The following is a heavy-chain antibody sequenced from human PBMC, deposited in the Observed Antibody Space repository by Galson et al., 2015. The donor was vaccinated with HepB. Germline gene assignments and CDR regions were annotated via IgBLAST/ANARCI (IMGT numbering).Heavy chain of an antibody. CDR1: GVAFGQHS. V-gene: IGHV3-72*01. Sequence: VAGVAFGQHSLGRFRLRAAHGPEWMAHSRDPRRSYTAEYAAAVKDRFTISRDDGDNSLYLPMNSLKTEDTAVYFCVLPGVGTRYFDLWGRGTQVTVSS. J-gene: IGHJ2*01. CDR2: SRDPRRSYTA. CDR3: VLPGVGTRYFDL. D-gene: IGHD6-13*01.